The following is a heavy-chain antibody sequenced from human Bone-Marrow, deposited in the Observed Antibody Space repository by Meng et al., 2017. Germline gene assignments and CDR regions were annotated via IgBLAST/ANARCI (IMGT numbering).Heavy chain of an antibody. Sequence: VSVKVSCKASGYTFTGYYMHWVRQAPGQGLEWMGWINPTSGGTNYAQKFQGRVTMTRDPFISTAYMELSRLRSNDTAVYYCARSRGSGSYSDYWGQGTLVTVSS. D-gene: IGHD3-10*01. CDR3: ARSRGSGSYSDY. V-gene: IGHV1-2*02. CDR1: GYTFTGYY. CDR2: INPTSGGT. J-gene: IGHJ4*02.